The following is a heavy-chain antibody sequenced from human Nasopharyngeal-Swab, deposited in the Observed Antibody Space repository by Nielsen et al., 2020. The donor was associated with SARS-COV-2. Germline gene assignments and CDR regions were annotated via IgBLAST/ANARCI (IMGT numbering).Heavy chain of an antibody. Sequence: ASVKVSCQASGYTFTIYAMNWVRQSPGQGLEWMGWINTNTGNPTYAQGFTGRFVFSLDTSVSTAYLQISSLKAEDTAVYYCARDGLSLQYSSGWYGWFDPWGQGTLVTVSS. J-gene: IGHJ5*02. CDR1: GYTFTIYA. CDR3: ARDGLSLQYSSGWYGWFDP. D-gene: IGHD6-19*01. CDR2: INTNTGNP. V-gene: IGHV7-4-1*02.